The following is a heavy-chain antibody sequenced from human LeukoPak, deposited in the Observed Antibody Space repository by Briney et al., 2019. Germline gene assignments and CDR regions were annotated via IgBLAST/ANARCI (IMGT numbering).Heavy chain of an antibody. J-gene: IGHJ6*03. V-gene: IGHV4-61*02. D-gene: IGHD1-14*01. CDR3: ARSRNPPYYYYYYMDV. CDR1: GGSTSSGSYY. Sequence: SETLSLTCTVSGGSTSSGSYYWSWIRQPAGKGLEWIGRIYTSGSTNFNPSLKSRVTISVDTSKNQFSLKLSSVTAADTAVYYCARSRNPPYYYYYYMDVWGKGTTVTISS. CDR2: IYTSGST.